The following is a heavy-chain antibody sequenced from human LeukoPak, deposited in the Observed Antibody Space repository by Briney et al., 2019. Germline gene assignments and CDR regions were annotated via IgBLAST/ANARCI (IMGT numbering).Heavy chain of an antibody. CDR1: GLTFSSYW. CDR2: INQDGSES. D-gene: IGHD2-15*01. V-gene: IGHV3-7*01. J-gene: IGHJ4*02. Sequence: GGSLRLSRAASGLTFSSYWMTWVRQAPGKGLEWVANINQDGSESYYVDSVKGRFTISRDNAKNSLFLQMNRLSAEDTAVYYCARHSRGSSIDDWGQGTLVTVSS. CDR3: ARHSRGSSIDD.